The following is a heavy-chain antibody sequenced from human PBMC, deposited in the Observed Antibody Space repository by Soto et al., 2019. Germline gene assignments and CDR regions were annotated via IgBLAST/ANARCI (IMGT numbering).Heavy chain of an antibody. CDR1: GGTFSSYT. V-gene: IGHV1-69*02. D-gene: IGHD6-19*01. J-gene: IGHJ4*02. Sequence: GASVKVSCKASGGTFSSYTISWVRQAPGQGLEWMGRIIPILGIANYAQKFQGRVTITADKSTSTAYMELSSPRSEDTAVYYCARTVARDLYFDYWGQGTLVTVSS. CDR2: IIPILGIA. CDR3: ARTVARDLYFDY.